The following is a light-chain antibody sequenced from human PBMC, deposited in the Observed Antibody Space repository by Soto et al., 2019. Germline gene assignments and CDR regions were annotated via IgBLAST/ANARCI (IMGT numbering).Light chain of an antibody. Sequence: DIQMTQSPSSLSASVADRVTITCRASQGISTYLVWYQQRQGRAPKLLIYAASSLLSEVTSRFSGNGSGTDFTLTISSLQPEDFATYYCRQSYRTPYTFGQGNKLETK. CDR1: QGISTY. V-gene: IGKV1-39*01. CDR2: AAS. CDR3: RQSYRTPYT. J-gene: IGKJ2*01.